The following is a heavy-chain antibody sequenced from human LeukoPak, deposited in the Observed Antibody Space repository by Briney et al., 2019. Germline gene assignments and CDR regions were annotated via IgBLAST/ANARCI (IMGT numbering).Heavy chain of an antibody. CDR2: IYHSGGT. D-gene: IGHD4-17*01. J-gene: IGHJ4*02. V-gene: IGHV4-39*07. Sequence: SETLSLTCIVSGGSISSSSYYWAWVRQPPGKGLEWIGSIYHSGGTYYNPSLKSRVTISVDTSKNQFSLKLTSVTAADTAVYYCASTITVTTDYWGQGTLVTVSS. CDR3: ASTITVTTDY. CDR1: GGSISSSSYY.